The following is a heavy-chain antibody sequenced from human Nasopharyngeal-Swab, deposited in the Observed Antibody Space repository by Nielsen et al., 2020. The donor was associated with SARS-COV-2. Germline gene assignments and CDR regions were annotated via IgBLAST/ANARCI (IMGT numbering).Heavy chain of an antibody. CDR3: ARSSWFWDLDY. D-gene: IGHD6-13*01. CDR2: IFHSGSA. J-gene: IGHJ4*02. V-gene: IGHV4-4*02. Sequence: SETLSLTCAVSGGSISSSNWWSWVRQPPGKGLEWIGEIFHSGSAYYNPSLQRRVTLSVDPSKNHFSLKLSSVTAADTAIYYCARSSWFWDLDYWGQGTLVPVSA. CDR1: GGSISSSNW.